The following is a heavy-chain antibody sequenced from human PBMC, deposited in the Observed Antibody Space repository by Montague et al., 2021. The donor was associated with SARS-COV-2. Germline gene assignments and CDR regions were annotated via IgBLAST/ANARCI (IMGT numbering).Heavy chain of an antibody. Sequence: PALVTPTQTLTLTCTFSGFSLSTSGMCVSWIRQPPGKALEWLARIDWDDDKYYSTSLKTRLTIFKDTSKNQVVLTMTNMDPVDTATYYCAREIAAAPDYWGQGTLVTVSS. CDR2: IDWDDDK. CDR1: GFSLSTSGMC. CDR3: AREIAAAPDY. J-gene: IGHJ4*02. V-gene: IGHV2-70*11. D-gene: IGHD6-13*01.